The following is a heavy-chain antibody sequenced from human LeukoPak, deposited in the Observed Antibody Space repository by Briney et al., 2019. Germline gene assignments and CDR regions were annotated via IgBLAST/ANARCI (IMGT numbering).Heavy chain of an antibody. CDR3: ARQRFLDWFDP. CDR2: IYYSGST. D-gene: IGHD3-3*01. Sequence: SETLSLTCTVSGGSISSSSYYWGWIRQPPGKGLEWIGSIYYSGSTYYNPSLKSRVTISVDTSKNQFSLKLSSVTAAETAVYYCARQRFLDWFDPWGQGTLVTVSS. J-gene: IGHJ5*02. CDR1: GGSISSSSYY. V-gene: IGHV4-39*01.